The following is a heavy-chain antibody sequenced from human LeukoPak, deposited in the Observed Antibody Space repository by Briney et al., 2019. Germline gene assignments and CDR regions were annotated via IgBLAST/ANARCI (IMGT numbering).Heavy chain of an antibody. J-gene: IGHJ4*02. D-gene: IGHD3-10*01. CDR3: ARRVQTDY. V-gene: IGHV3-23*01. CDR1: GFSFSNYD. CDR2: ISATGDYT. Sequence: GGSLRLSCAASGFSFSNYDMNWVRQTPGKGLEWVSTISATGDYTYYADSEKGRFTISRDNSKNTLLLQMNSLRAEDTALYYCARRVQTDYWGQGTLVTVSS.